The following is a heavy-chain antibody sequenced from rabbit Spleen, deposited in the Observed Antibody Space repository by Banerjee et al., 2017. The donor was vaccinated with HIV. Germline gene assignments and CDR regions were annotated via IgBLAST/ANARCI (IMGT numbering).Heavy chain of an antibody. CDR1: GVSFSGSSY. J-gene: IGHJ4*01. CDR3: ARDRPGSDNFDL. CDR2: IDIGSSDRS. D-gene: IGHD3-1*01. V-gene: IGHV1S40*01. Sequence: QSLEESGGDLVKPGASLTLTCIASGVSFSGSSYMCWVRQAPGKGLEWIACIDIGSSDRSYYASWAKGRFTISKTSSTTVTLQMTSLTAADTATYFCARDRPGSDNFDLWGPGTLVTVS.